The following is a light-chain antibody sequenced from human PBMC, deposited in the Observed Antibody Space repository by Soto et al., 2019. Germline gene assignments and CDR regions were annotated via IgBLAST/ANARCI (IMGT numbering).Light chain of an antibody. CDR2: SNE. CDR3: AAWDDSLRGVM. CDR1: TSNIGSNN. Sequence: QSVLAQPPSVSGTPGQRLTISCSGGTSNIGSNNVYWYQQLPGAAPKLLIYSNEQRPSGVPERFSGSRSGTSASLAISDLRSEDEGDYFCAAWDDSLRGVMFGGGTKVTVL. J-gene: IGLJ3*02. V-gene: IGLV1-47*02.